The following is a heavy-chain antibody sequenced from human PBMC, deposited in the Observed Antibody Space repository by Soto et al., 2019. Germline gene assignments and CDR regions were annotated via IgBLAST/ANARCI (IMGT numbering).Heavy chain of an antibody. Sequence: GGSLRLSCAASGFTFSTYALHWARQAPGKGLEWVAVISYDGSNKYYADSVKGRFTISRDNSKNTLSLQMDSLRAEDTAVYYWARERNVDTTMVKRRSLWGPIETSHVRDAFDVWGQGTMVTVSS. J-gene: IGHJ3*01. D-gene: IGHD5-18*01. CDR1: GFTFSTYA. CDR3: ARERNVDTTMVKRRSLWGPIETSHVRDAFDV. V-gene: IGHV3-30*04. CDR2: ISYDGSNK.